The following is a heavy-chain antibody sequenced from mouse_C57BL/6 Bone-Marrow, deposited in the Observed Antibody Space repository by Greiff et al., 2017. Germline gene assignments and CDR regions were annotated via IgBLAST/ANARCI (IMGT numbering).Heavy chain of an antibody. Sequence: VQLQQSGAELARPGASVTLSCKASGYTFTSYGISWVKQRTGQGLEWIGEIYPRSGNTYYNEKFKGKATLTADKSSSTAYMELRSLTSEDSAVYFCARCPYFYAMDYWGQGTSVTVSS. CDR3: ARCPYFYAMDY. V-gene: IGHV1-81*01. J-gene: IGHJ4*01. D-gene: IGHD2-10*01. CDR1: GYTFTSYG. CDR2: IYPRSGNT.